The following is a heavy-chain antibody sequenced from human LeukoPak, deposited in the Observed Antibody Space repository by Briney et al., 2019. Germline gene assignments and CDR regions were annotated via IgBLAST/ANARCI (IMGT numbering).Heavy chain of an antibody. CDR1: GYTFPGYY. CDR2: INPNSGGT. D-gene: IGHD4-17*01. CDR3: EIHLTDYGELDF. Sequence: ASVKVSCKASGYTFPGYYMHCVRQAPGQGLEWMGWINPNSGGTNYAQKFRGRVTMTGDASINTAYVELSTLICDDRPVYYCEIHLTDYGELDFWDQGTLVTVSS. V-gene: IGHV1-2*02. J-gene: IGHJ4*02.